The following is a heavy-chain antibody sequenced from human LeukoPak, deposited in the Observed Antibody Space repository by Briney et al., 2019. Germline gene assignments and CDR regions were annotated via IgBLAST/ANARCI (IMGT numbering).Heavy chain of an antibody. D-gene: IGHD2-2*01. CDR3: ARDGRQYCSSTSCFDYYYYGMDV. V-gene: IGHV1-8*01. J-gene: IGHJ6*02. Sequence: ASVKVSCKASGFTFPSYDINWVRQATGQGLEWMGWINPNSGNTGYAQKFQGRVTMTRNTSISTAYMELSSLRSEDTAVYYCARDGRQYCSSTSCFDYYYYGMDVWGQGTTVTVSS. CDR1: GFTFPSYD. CDR2: INPNSGNT.